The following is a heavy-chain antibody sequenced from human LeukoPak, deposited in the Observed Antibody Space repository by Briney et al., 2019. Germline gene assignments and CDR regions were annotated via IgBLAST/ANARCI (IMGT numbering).Heavy chain of an antibody. V-gene: IGHV1-69*08. CDR2: IVPILNTP. D-gene: IGHD3-16*01. CDR1: GGAVNLYS. J-gene: IGHJ4*02. Sequence: SVKGSCKGSGGAVNLYSIIWVRQAPGQEREWMGRIVPILNTPHYAQKFQSRTTITADKSTNTAYMELSSLTPEDTAVYFCAREGETDMTDLYYFDYWGQGTLVTVSS. CDR3: AREGETDMTDLYYFDY.